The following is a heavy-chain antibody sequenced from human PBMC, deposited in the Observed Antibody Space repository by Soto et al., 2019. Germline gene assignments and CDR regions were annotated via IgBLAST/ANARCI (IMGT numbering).Heavy chain of an antibody. CDR3: ARDKITGLFDY. CDR1: GGSISSYY. Sequence: SETLSLTCTVSGGSISSYYWSWIRQPPGKGLEWIGRIYYSGNTNYNPSLKSRVTISVDTSKNQFSLKLTSVTAADTAVYYCARDKITGLFDYWGQGTLVTVSS. D-gene: IGHD2-8*02. V-gene: IGHV4-59*12. J-gene: IGHJ4*02. CDR2: IYYSGNT.